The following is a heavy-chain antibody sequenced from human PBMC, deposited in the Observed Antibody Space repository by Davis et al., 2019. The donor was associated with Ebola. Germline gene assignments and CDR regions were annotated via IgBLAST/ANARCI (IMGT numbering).Heavy chain of an antibody. CDR2: ISSSSSYT. V-gene: IGHV3-11*06. Sequence: GESLKISCAASGFTFSDYYMSWIRQAPGKGLEWVSYISSSSSYTNYADSVKGRFTISRDNAKNSLYLQMNSLRAEDTAVYYCARVIHHIAVAGWRTYYFDYWGQGTLVTVSS. D-gene: IGHD6-19*01. CDR1: GFTFSDYY. CDR3: ARVIHHIAVAGWRTYYFDY. J-gene: IGHJ4*02.